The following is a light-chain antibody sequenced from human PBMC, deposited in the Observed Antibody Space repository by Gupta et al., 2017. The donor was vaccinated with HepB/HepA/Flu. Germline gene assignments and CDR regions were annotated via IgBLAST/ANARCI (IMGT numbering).Light chain of an antibody. Sequence: SVLTQPPSVSAAPGQKVTIPCPGSRSNIGNNYVSWYQQRPGTAPKLLIYENNKRPSGIPDRFSGSKSGTSATLGITGLQTGEEADYYCGTGDSSRSAVVFGGGTKLTVL. CDR1: RSNIGNNY. V-gene: IGLV1-51*02. J-gene: IGLJ2*01. CDR3: GTGDSSRSAVV. CDR2: ENN.